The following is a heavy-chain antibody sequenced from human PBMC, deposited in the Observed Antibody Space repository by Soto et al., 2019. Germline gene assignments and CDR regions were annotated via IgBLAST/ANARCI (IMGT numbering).Heavy chain of an antibody. CDR3: ARGGSQGSGWYY. Sequence: EVHLLDSGGGLVQPGESLRLSCAASGFTFSSYAMSWVRQAPGKGLEWVSDISGSGGSTYYADSVKGRFTISRDNSKNMLYLHLNSLRAEDTAVYYCARGGSQGSGWYYWGQGTLVTVSS. D-gene: IGHD6-19*01. CDR2: ISGSGGST. V-gene: IGHV3-23*01. CDR1: GFTFSSYA. J-gene: IGHJ4*02.